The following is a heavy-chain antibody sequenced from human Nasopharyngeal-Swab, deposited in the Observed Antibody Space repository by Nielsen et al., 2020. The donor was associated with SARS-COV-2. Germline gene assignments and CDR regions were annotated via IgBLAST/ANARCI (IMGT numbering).Heavy chain of an antibody. CDR2: ISYDGGNK. CDR1: GFTFSRYT. Sequence: GESLKISCAASGFTFSRYTMHWVRQAPGKGLEWVAVISYDGGNKYYADSVKGRFTISRDISKNTLYLQMNSLRAEDTAVFYCASTPPDSSGYYYAFHYWGRGTLVTVSS. J-gene: IGHJ4*02. CDR3: ASTPPDSSGYYYAFHY. D-gene: IGHD3-22*01. V-gene: IGHV3-30-3*01.